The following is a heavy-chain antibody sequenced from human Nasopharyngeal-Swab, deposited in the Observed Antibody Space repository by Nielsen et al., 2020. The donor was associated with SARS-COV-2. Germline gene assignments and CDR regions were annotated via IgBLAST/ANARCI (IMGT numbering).Heavy chain of an antibody. CDR1: GYTFTCYA. CDR2: INTNTGNR. CDR3: ARERRLGYCSGGSCYYAWFDP. J-gene: IGHJ5*02. Sequence: ASVKVSCKASGYTFTCYAMNWVRQAPGQGLEWMGWINTNTGNRTYAQGFTGRFVFSLDTSVSTAYLQISSLKAEDTAVYYCARERRLGYCSGGSCYYAWFDPWGQGTLVTVSS. V-gene: IGHV7-4-1*02. D-gene: IGHD2-15*01.